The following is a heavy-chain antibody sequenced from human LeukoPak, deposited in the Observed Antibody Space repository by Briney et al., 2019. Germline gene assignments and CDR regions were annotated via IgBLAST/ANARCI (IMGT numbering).Heavy chain of an antibody. J-gene: IGHJ4*02. CDR1: GGSFSGYY. CDR2: INHSGST. Sequence: SETLSLTCAVYGGSFSGYYWSWIRQPPGKGLEWIGEINHSGSTNYNPSLKSRVTISVDTSKNQFSLKLSSVTAADTAVYYCARHGRYGAAAGPFDYWGQGTLVTVSS. D-gene: IGHD6-13*01. V-gene: IGHV4-34*01. CDR3: ARHGRYGAAAGPFDY.